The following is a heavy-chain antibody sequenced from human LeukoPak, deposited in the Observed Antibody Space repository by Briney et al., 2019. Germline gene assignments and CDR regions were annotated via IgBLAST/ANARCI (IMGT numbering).Heavy chain of an antibody. CDR3: ARGLYCSSTSCYMFDY. CDR1: GYTFTSYD. J-gene: IGHJ4*02. V-gene: IGHV1-8*01. D-gene: IGHD2-2*02. CDR2: MNPNSGNT. Sequence: GASVKVSCKASGYTFTSYDINWVRQATGQGLEWMGWMNPNSGNTGYAQKFQGRVTMTRNTPISTAYMELSGLRSEDTAVYYCARGLYCSSTSCYMFDYWGQGTLVTVSS.